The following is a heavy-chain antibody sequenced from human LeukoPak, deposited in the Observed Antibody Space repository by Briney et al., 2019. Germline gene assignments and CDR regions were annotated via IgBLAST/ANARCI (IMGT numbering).Heavy chain of an antibody. J-gene: IGHJ4*02. CDR2: IYTSGSN. CDR1: GGSISSSSYY. CDR3: ARDNEVAARSFDY. Sequence: SETLSLTCTVSGGSISSSSYYWGWVRQPAGKGLEWIGRIYTSGSNNYNPSLKSRVTMSVDTSKNQFSLKLSSVTAADTAMYYCARDNEVAARSFDYWGQGTLVTVSS. D-gene: IGHD6-6*01. V-gene: IGHV4-61*02.